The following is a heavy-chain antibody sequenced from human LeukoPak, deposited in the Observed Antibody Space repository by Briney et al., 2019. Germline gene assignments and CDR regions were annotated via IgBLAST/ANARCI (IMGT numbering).Heavy chain of an antibody. CDR2: ISGSGGST. CDR3: TQAPGYCSSTSCRYNWFDP. CDR1: GFTFSSYA. D-gene: IGHD2-2*01. V-gene: IGHV3-23*01. J-gene: IGHJ5*02. Sequence: GGSLRLSCAASGFTFSSYAMSWVRQAPGKGLEWVSAISGSGGSTYYADSVKGRFTISRDNSKNTLYLQMNSLRAEDTAVYYCTQAPGYCSSTSCRYNWFDPWGQGTLVTVSS.